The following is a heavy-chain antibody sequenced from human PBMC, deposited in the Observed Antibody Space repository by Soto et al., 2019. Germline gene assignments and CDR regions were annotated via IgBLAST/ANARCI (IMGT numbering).Heavy chain of an antibody. Sequence: PGGSLRLSCAASGFTFSSYAMSWVRQAPGKGLEWVSAISGSGGSTYYADSVKGRFTISRDNSKNTLYLQMTSLRAEDTAVYYCAKDLLVDPRDTTMVNQPKHASLDYYYGMDVWGQGTTVTVSS. J-gene: IGHJ6*02. D-gene: IGHD5-18*01. CDR1: GFTFSSYA. CDR3: AKDLLVDPRDTTMVNQPKHASLDYYYGMDV. V-gene: IGHV3-23*01. CDR2: ISGSGGST.